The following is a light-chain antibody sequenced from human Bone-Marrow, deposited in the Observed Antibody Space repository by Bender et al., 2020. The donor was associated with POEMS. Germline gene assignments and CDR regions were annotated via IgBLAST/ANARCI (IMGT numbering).Light chain of an antibody. V-gene: IGLV3-21*03. CDR1: NIGSQT. CDR3: CSYASSSTHVI. Sequence: SYVLTQPPSVSVAPGKTARITCGGNNIGSQTVHWYQQKPGQAPVLVVYDDSDRPSGIPDRFTGSNSGNTATLTVMRVEVGDEADYYCCSYASSSTHVIFGGGTKLTVL. CDR2: DDS. J-gene: IGLJ2*01.